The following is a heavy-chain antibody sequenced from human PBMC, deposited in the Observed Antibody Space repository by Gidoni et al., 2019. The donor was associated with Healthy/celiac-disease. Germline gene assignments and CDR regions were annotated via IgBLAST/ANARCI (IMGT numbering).Heavy chain of an antibody. J-gene: IGHJ4*02. Sequence: VQLVESGGGLVQPGGSLRLSRAASGFTFSSDSMTWVRQAPGKGLEWVSYISSSSSTIYYADSVKGRFTISRDNAKNSLYLQMNSLRDEDTAVYYCARDTTVIAAAGTVDYWGQGTLVTVSS. CDR3: ARDTTVIAAAGTVDY. CDR2: ISSSSSTI. V-gene: IGHV3-48*02. D-gene: IGHD6-13*01. CDR1: GFTFSSDS.